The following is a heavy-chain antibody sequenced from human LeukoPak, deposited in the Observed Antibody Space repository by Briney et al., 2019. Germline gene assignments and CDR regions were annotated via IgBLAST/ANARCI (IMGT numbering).Heavy chain of an antibody. Sequence: GGSLRLSCAASGFTFSTYTMNWVRQAPGKGLEWVSSISSDNSYIYYTDSVRGRSTISRDNAKNSLYLQMNSLRVEDTAVYYCARDVRYSANWGQGTRVAVSS. CDR2: ISSDNSYI. V-gene: IGHV3-21*01. J-gene: IGHJ4*02. CDR1: GFTFSTYT. CDR3: ARDVRYSAN. D-gene: IGHD3-9*01.